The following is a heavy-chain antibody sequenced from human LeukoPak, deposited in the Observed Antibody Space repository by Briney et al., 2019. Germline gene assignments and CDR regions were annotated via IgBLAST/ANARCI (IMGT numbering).Heavy chain of an antibody. CDR2: IGTAGDT. Sequence: GGSLRLSCAASGFTSSNYDMHWVRQATGKGLEWVSAIGTAGDTYYPGSVKGRFTISRENAKNSLYLQMNSLRAGDTAVYYCARVRGYYGSGSYYHFDYWGQGTLVTVSS. V-gene: IGHV3-13*01. CDR3: ARVRGYYGSGSYYHFDY. D-gene: IGHD3-10*01. J-gene: IGHJ4*02. CDR1: GFTSSNYD.